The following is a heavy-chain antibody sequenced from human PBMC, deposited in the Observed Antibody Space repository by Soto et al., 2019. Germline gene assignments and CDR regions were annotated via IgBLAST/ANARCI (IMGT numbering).Heavy chain of an antibody. Sequence: QVQLVQSGAEVKKPGSSVKVSCKAFGGTLGNYAINWVRQAPGQGLEWMGDISPTFGKANYAQKFQGKVTITADESSSTTLLEPSRLTSEDNALYFCVRGVRIHPTVFGNWGQGTLVTVSS. CDR2: ISPTFGKA. CDR3: VRGVRIHPTVFGN. CDR1: GGTLGNYA. J-gene: IGHJ4*02. V-gene: IGHV1-69*01.